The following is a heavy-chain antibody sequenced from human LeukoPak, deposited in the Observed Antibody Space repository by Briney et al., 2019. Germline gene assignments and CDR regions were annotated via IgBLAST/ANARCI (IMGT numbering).Heavy chain of an antibody. J-gene: IGHJ6*02. CDR3: ARDLGYSSGWYQHYYYGMDV. Sequence: PSETLSLTCTVSGGSISSYYWGWIRQPPGKGLEWIGYIYYSGSTNYNPSLKSRVTISVDTSKNQFSLKLSSVTAADTAVYYCARDLGYSSGWYQHYYYGMDVWGQGTTVTVSS. CDR2: IYYSGST. D-gene: IGHD6-19*01. CDR1: GGSISSYY. V-gene: IGHV4-59*01.